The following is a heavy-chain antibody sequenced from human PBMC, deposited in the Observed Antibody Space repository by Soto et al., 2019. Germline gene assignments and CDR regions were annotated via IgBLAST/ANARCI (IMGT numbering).Heavy chain of an antibody. CDR1: VYDFAGYW. D-gene: IGHD3-22*01. V-gene: IGHV5-10-1*01. CDR3: ARQIYDSDTGPNFQYYFDS. J-gene: IGHJ4*02. CDR2: IDPSDSQT. Sequence: GEALKVSCQGSVYDFAGYWITWVRQKRVKGLDWMGRIDPSDSQTYYSPSFRGHVTISATKSITTVFLQWSSLRASDTAMYYCARQIYDSDTGPNFQYYFDSWGPGTPVTVSS.